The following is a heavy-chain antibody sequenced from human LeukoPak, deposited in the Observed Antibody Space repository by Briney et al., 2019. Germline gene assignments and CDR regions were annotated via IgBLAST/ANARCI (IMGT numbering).Heavy chain of an antibody. CDR3: ARDYSDSSGYYPDALVI. J-gene: IGHJ3*02. CDR1: GYTLTELS. CDR2: LDPEDGET. V-gene: IGHV1-24*01. Sequence: ASVKVSCRVSGYTLTELSLHWVRQAPGKGLEWMRGLDPEDGETIYAQNFQGRITMTEDTSTDTASMELNSLRSEDTAVYYCARDYSDSSGYYPDALVIWGQGTMVTVSS. D-gene: IGHD3-22*01.